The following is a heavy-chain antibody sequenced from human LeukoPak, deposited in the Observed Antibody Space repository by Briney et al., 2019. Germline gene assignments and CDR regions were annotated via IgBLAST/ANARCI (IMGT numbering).Heavy chain of an antibody. CDR1: GFTVSSNY. V-gene: IGHV3-66*01. J-gene: IGHJ4*02. Sequence: GGSLRLSCAASGFTVSSNYMSWVRQAPGKGLEWVSVIYSGGSTYYADSVKGRFTISRDNSKNTLYLQMNSLRAEDTAVYYCARARRYDYVWGSYRYGPLDYWGQGNLVTVSS. D-gene: IGHD3-16*02. CDR3: ARARRYDYVWGSYRYGPLDY. CDR2: IYSGGST.